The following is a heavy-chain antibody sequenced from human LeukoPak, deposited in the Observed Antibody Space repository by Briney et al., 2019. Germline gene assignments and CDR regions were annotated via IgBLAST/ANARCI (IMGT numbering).Heavy chain of an antibody. Sequence: SETLSLTCTVSGGSISSSSYYWGWIRQTPGKGLEWIGSIYYSGSTYYSPSLKSRVAISVDTSKNQFSLKLSSVTAADTAVYYCARDPDIVATPDYYYYMDVWGKGTTVTVSS. CDR2: IYYSGST. D-gene: IGHD5-12*01. V-gene: IGHV4-39*07. CDR3: ARDPDIVATPDYYYYMDV. CDR1: GGSISSSSYY. J-gene: IGHJ6*03.